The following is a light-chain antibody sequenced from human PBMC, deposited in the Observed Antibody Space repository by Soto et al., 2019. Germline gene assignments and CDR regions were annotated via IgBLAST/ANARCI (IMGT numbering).Light chain of an antibody. CDR1: QSISSY. CDR2: AAS. CDR3: QQSYSTPRT. J-gene: IGKJ1*01. V-gene: IGKV1-39*01. Sequence: DIQMTQSPSSLSASVGDRVTITCRASQSISSYLNWYQQKPGKAPKLLIYAASSLQSGVPSRFSCSGSGTDSTLAISSLQPEDFATYNWQQSYSTPRTFGQGTKVEIK.